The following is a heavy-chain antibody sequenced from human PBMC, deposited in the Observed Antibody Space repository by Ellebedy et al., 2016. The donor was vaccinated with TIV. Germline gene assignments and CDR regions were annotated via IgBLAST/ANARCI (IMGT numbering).Heavy chain of an antibody. CDR2: IYYSVIT. J-gene: IGHJ4*02. CDR3: ARGHYGSGTYFAPGE. D-gene: IGHD3-10*01. CDR1: GGSISATNSH. V-gene: IGHV4-39*07. Sequence: MPSETLSLTCTVSGGSISATNSHWDWIRQPPGKGLDWIGTIYYSVITMYNPAPNSRVTISTDMSKNQFSLILSSVTAADTAVYYCARGHYGSGTYFAPGEWGQGALVTVSS.